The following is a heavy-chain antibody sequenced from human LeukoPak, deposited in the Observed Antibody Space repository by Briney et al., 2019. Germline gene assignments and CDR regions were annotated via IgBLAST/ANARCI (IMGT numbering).Heavy chain of an antibody. D-gene: IGHD3-10*01. CDR2: ISSSSSTI. Sequence: GGSLRLSCAASGFTFSSYSMNWVRQAPGKGLEWVSYISSSSSTIYYADSVKGRFTISRDNSKNTLYLQMNSLRAEDTAVYYCAKTLLLWFGELDYWGQGTLVTVSS. CDR3: AKTLLLWFGELDY. J-gene: IGHJ4*02. CDR1: GFTFSSYS. V-gene: IGHV3-48*01.